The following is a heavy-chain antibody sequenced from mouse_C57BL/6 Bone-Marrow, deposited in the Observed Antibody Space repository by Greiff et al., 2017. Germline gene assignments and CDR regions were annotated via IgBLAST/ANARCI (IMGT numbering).Heavy chain of an antibody. V-gene: IGHV1-81*01. CDR1: GYTFTSYG. Sequence: VQLQQSGAELARPGASVKLSCKASGYTFTSYGISWVKQRTGQGLEWIGEIYPRSGNTYYNEKFKGKATLTADKSSSTAYMELRSLTSEDSAVYFCARSPMVTTHYYAMDYWGQGTSVTVSS. J-gene: IGHJ4*01. CDR3: ARSPMVTTHYYAMDY. CDR2: IYPRSGNT. D-gene: IGHD2-2*01.